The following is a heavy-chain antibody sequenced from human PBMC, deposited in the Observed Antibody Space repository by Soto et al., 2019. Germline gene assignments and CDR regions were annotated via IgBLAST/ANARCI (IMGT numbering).Heavy chain of an antibody. D-gene: IGHD2-2*01. CDR1: GYTFTSYA. Sequence: GASVKVSCKASGYTFTSYAMHWVRQAPGQRLEWMGWISAYNGNTNYAQKFQGRVTITADKSTSTAYMELSSLRSEDTAVYYCARGVVVPAATLRYYGMDVWGQGTTVTVS. CDR3: ARGVVVPAATLRYYGMDV. V-gene: IGHV1-3*01. CDR2: ISAYNGNT. J-gene: IGHJ6*02.